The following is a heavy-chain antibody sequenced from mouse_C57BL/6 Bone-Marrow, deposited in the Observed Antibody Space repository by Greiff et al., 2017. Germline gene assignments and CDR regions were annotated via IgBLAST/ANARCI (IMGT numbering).Heavy chain of an antibody. V-gene: IGHV1-59*01. CDR2: IAPSDSYT. J-gene: IGHJ3*01. CDR1: GYTFTSYW. D-gene: IGHD2-2*01. CDR3: ARAGLTWFAY. Sequence: VQLQQPGAELVRPGPSVKLSCKASGYTFTSYWMHWVKQRPGQGLEWLGVIAPSDSYTNYNQKFKGKATLTVDTASSTAYMQLSSLTSEDSAVYYCARAGLTWFAYWGQGTLVTVSA.